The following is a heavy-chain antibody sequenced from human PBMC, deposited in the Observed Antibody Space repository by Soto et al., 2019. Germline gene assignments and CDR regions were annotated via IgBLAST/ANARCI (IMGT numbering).Heavy chain of an antibody. CDR3: ARRNWYFDL. V-gene: IGHV3-48*03. Sequence: EVQLVESGGGLVQPGGSLRLSCAASGFTFSSYEMNWVRQAPGKGLEWVSYISSSGSTIYYADSVKGRFTISRDNAKNSPYLQMNSLRAEDTAFYYCARRNWYFDLSGRGTLVTVSS. J-gene: IGHJ2*01. CDR1: GFTFSSYE. CDR2: ISSSGSTI.